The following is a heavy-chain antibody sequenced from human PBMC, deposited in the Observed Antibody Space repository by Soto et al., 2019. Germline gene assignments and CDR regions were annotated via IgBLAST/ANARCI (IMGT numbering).Heavy chain of an antibody. V-gene: IGHV1-69*01. CDR3: ARAESYLDGSGDDGFDF. CDR2: LILIFGSA. CDR1: GGTFRNYA. Sequence: QVQLVQSGAEVKRPGSSVKVSCKASGGTFRNYAISWVRQAPGQGLEWMGGLILIFGSAKYAQKFQGRVTISADESTSTVYMELSSLRSEDTAVYYCARAESYLDGSGDDGFDFWGRGTMVTVSS. D-gene: IGHD3-10*01. J-gene: IGHJ3*01.